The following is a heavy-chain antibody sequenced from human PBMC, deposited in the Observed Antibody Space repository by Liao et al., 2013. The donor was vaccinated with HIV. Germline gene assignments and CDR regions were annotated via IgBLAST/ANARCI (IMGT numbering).Heavy chain of an antibody. CDR2: IYTSVTT. Sequence: QVQLQESGPGLVKPSETLSLTCTVSGGSISGYYWSWIRQPAGKGLEWIGRIYTSVTTNYNPSLKSRVIISIDTSKSQFSLRLRSVTAADTAVYYCAIITDVGSKRGEYYFDYWGQGTLVTVSS. D-gene: IGHD3-16*01. J-gene: IGHJ4*02. CDR3: AIITDVGSKRGEYYFDY. V-gene: IGHV4-4*07. CDR1: GGSISGYY.